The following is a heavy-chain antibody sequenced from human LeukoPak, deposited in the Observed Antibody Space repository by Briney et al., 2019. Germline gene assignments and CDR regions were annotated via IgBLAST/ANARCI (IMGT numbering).Heavy chain of an antibody. CDR1: GGSISRYY. D-gene: IGHD3-10*01. CDR3: AGXVYGSGSYDEYYYMDV. CDR2: IYYSGST. Sequence: SXTLSXXCTVSGGSISRYYWSWIRQPPGKGLEWIGYIYYSGSTKYNPSLKSRVTISVDTSKNQFSLKLRSVTAADTAFYYCAGXVYGSGSYDEYYYMDVWGKGTTVTISS. J-gene: IGHJ6*03. V-gene: IGHV4-59*01.